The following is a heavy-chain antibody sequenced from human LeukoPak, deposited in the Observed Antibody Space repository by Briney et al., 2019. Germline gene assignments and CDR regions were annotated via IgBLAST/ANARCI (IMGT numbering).Heavy chain of an antibody. J-gene: IGHJ3*02. CDR3: ARDSGHDSNQNAFDI. Sequence: PSETLSLTCTVSGGSISSYYWNWIRQPAGEGLEWIGRVYTSGNTNYNPSLKSRVTMSVDTSKNQFSLMLSSVTAADTAVYYCARDSGHDSNQNAFDIWGQGTMVTVSS. V-gene: IGHV4-4*07. CDR1: GGSISSYY. D-gene: IGHD5-12*01. CDR2: VYTSGNT.